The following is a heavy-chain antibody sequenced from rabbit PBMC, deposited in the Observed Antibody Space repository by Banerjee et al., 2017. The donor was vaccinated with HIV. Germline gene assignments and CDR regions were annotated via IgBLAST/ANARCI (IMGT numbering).Heavy chain of an antibody. Sequence: QEQLEESGGGLVKPGGTLTLTCTASGSDISSYAISWVRQAPGKGLEWIACINTNSGNAVYASWAKGRFTISKTSSTTVTLQMTSLTAADTATYFCARDGYPGYGYPNLWGPGTLVTVS. CDR3: ARDGYPGYGYPNL. D-gene: IGHD7-1*01. CDR2: INTNSGNA. CDR1: GSDISSYA. J-gene: IGHJ4*01. V-gene: IGHV1S45*01.